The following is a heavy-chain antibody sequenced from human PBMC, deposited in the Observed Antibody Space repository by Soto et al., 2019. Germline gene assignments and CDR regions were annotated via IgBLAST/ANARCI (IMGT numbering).Heavy chain of an antibody. D-gene: IGHD2-8*01. V-gene: IGHV1-18*01. CDR3: ARSGANCTSITCLFDAF. J-gene: IGHJ4*02. CDR2: ISAYNGDT. Sequence: QAQLVQSGGEVKKPGASVKVSCRASGYAFTRYGYSWVRQAPGQGLEWMGWISAYNGDTNYAQKFKARVNLNTDTFTTTVHMDLRNLASDDTAVYYCARSGANCTSITCLFDAFWGLGPLVTVSS. CDR1: GYAFTRYG.